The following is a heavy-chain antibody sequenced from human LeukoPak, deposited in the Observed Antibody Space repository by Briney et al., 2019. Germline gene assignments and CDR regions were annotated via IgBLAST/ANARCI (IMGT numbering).Heavy chain of an antibody. D-gene: IGHD4-17*01. V-gene: IGHV2-5*02. CDR2: IYGDDDK. Sequence: SGPTLLKPTQTLTLTCTFSGFSLNTNAVAVGWGRQPPGQALEWLTFIYGDDDKGYSPPLASRLTITKDTSKNQVVLTMTDMDYVDTATYYCVHRTMVTSVDHWGQGTLVTVSS. CDR3: VHRTMVTSVDH. CDR1: GFSLNTNAVA. J-gene: IGHJ4*02.